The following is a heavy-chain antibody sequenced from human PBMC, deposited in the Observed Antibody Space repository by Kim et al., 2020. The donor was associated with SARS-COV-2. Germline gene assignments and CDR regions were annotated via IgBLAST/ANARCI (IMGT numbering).Heavy chain of an antibody. Sequence: SETLSLTCAVYGGSFSGYYWSWIRQPPGKGLEWIGEINHSGSTNYNPSLKSRVTISVDTSKNQFSLKLSSVTAADTAVYYCARGRDELLWFGELRGVPIDYWGQGTLVTVSS. CDR3: ARGRDELLWFGELRGVPIDY. CDR1: GGSFSGYY. CDR2: INHSGST. D-gene: IGHD3-10*01. J-gene: IGHJ4*02. V-gene: IGHV4-34*01.